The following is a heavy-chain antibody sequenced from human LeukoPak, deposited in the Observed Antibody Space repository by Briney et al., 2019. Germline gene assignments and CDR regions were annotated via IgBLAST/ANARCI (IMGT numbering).Heavy chain of an antibody. CDR3: ARGTRRVGAGGKGFDP. J-gene: IGHJ5*02. CDR2: FDYGGNN. Sequence: LETLSLTCTDPLGSISGRPYYWGWIRQPPGKGLEWLGSFDYGGNNYYAPSVKSRVTISVDKSKNQFSLKLSSVTAADTAVYYCARGTRRVGAGGKGFDPWGQGTLVTV. D-gene: IGHD2-15*01. V-gene: IGHV4-39*07. CDR1: LGSISGRPYY.